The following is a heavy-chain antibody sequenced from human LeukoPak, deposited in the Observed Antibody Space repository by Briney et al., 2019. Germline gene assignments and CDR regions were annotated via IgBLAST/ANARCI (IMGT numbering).Heavy chain of an antibody. V-gene: IGHV4-61*02. CDR3: ARWSYGDFDALDV. CDR1: GGSIMNGPHY. CDR2: IYISGGT. J-gene: IGHJ3*01. Sequence: SQTLSLTCTVSGGSIMNGPHYWHWIRQPAGKGLEWVGRIYISGGTYYNPSLKSRVTISIDKSKNQFSLDLSSVIAADTAVYYCARWSYGDFDALDVWGQGTMVTVSS. D-gene: IGHD4-17*01.